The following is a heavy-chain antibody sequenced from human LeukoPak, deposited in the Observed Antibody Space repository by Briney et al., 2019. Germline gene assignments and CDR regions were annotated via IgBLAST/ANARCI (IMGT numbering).Heavy chain of an antibody. CDR2: IHYSGRT. Sequence: SSETLSLTCAVSGGSVSGYYWSWVRQFPGRRLEWIGYIHYSGRTNYNPSLKSRITLSLETSSNQISLELKSVTSADTALYYCVRDSGYSSSWYLIDDDFDIWGQGTMVIVSA. CDR3: VRDSGYSSSWYLIDDDFDI. V-gene: IGHV4-59*02. J-gene: IGHJ3*02. CDR1: GGSVSGYY. D-gene: IGHD6-13*01.